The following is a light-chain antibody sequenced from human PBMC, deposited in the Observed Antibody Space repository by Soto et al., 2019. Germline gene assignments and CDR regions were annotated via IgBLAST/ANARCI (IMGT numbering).Light chain of an antibody. CDR1: SSDVGGYNY. CDR2: EVS. J-gene: IGLJ3*02. CDR3: CSYPGSHTWV. Sequence: QSALTQPASVSGSPGQSITISCTGTSSDVGGYNYVSWYQQHPGKAPKLIIYEVSNRPSGVSNRFSGSKSGNTASLTVSGLQAEDEADYYCCSYPGSHTWVFGGGTKVTVL. V-gene: IGLV2-14*01.